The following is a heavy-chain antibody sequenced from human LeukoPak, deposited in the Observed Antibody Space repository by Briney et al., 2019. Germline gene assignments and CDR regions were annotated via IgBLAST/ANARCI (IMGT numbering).Heavy chain of an antibody. V-gene: IGHV3-23*01. J-gene: IGHJ4*02. CDR2: ISGSGGTT. CDR3: AKDALRSSGSYYSDY. CDR1: GFTFSNYA. D-gene: IGHD1-26*01. Sequence: GGSLRLSCAASGFTFSNYAIRWVRQAPGKGLEWVSGISGSGGTTSYADSVKGRFTISKDNSKNTVYLQMNSLRAEDTAVYYCAKDALRSSGSYYSDYWGQGTLVTVSS.